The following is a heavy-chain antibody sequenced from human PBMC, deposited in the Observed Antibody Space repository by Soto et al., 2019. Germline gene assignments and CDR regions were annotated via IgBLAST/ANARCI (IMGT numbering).Heavy chain of an antibody. CDR3: ARETMVRGVITPLSYYYYGMDV. J-gene: IGHJ6*02. D-gene: IGHD3-10*01. CDR2: IYYSGST. CDR1: GGSISSYY. V-gene: IGHV4-59*12. Sequence: SETLSLTCTVSGGSISSYYCSWIRQPPGKGLEWIGYIYYSGSTNYNPSLKSRVTISVDTSKNQFSLKLSSVTAADTAVYYCARETMVRGVITPLSYYYYGMDVWGQGTTVTVSS.